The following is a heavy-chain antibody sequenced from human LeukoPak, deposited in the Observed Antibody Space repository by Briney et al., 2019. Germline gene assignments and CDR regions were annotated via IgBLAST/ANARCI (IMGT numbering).Heavy chain of an antibody. Sequence: ASVKVSCEASGYTFTTYGISWVRQAPGQGLEWMGWISTYNGNANYAQKFQGRVTMTTDTSTSTAYMELRSLRSDDTAVYYCARDAYYYDSSGYYYLDYWGQGTLVTVSS. J-gene: IGHJ4*02. CDR3: ARDAYYYDSSGYYYLDY. V-gene: IGHV1-18*01. CDR1: GYTFTTYG. D-gene: IGHD3-22*01. CDR2: ISTYNGNA.